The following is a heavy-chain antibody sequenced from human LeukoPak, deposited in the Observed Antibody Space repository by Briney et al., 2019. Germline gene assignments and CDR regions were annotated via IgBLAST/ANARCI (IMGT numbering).Heavy chain of an antibody. D-gene: IGHD6-13*01. J-gene: IGHJ5*02. Sequence: PSETLSLTCTVYGGSFSGYYWSWIRQPPGKGLEWIGEINHSGSTNYNPSLKSRVTISVDTSKNQFSLKLSSVTAADTAVYYCARKGARQLVPRWFDPWGQGTLVTVSS. CDR2: INHSGST. V-gene: IGHV4-34*01. CDR3: ARKGARQLVPRWFDP. CDR1: GGSFSGYY.